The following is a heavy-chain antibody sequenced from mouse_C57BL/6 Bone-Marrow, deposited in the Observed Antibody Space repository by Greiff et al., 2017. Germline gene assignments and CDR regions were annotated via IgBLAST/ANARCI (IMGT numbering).Heavy chain of an antibody. J-gene: IGHJ1*03. CDR2: IYPSDSET. CDR3: ARGNYGNGGWYFDV. D-gene: IGHD2-1*01. Sequence: QVQLQQPGAELVRPGSSVKLSCKASGYTFTSYWMDWVKQRPGQGLEWIGNIYPSDSETHYNQKFKDKATLTVDKSSSTAYMQLSSLTSEDSAVYYCARGNYGNGGWYFDVWGTGTAVTVSS. V-gene: IGHV1-61*01. CDR1: GYTFTSYW.